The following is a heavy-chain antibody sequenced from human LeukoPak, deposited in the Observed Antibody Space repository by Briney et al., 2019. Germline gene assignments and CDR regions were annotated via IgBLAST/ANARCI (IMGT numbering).Heavy chain of an antibody. J-gene: IGHJ4*02. V-gene: IGHV3-48*02. D-gene: IGHD3-22*01. CDR3: ARERGEYYYDSSGYYLGPDFDY. Sequence: PGGSLRLSCAASGFTFSSYSMNWVRQAPGKGLEWVSYISSSSSTIYYADSVKGRFTISRDNAKNSLYLQMNSLRDEDTAVYYCARERGEYYYDSSGYYLGPDFDYWGQGTLVTVSS. CDR1: GFTFSSYS. CDR2: ISSSSSTI.